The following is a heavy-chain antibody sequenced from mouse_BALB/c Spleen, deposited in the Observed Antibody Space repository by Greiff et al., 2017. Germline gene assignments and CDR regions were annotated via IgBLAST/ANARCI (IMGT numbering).Heavy chain of an antibody. J-gene: IGHJ4*01. Sequence: EVKLVESGAELVKPGASVKLSCTASGFNIKDTYMHWVKQRPEQGLEWIGRIDPANGNTKYDPKFQGKATITADTSSNTAYLQLSSLTSEDTAVYYCAHYAMDYWGQGTSVTVSS. CDR1: GFNIKDTY. CDR3: AHYAMDY. CDR2: IDPANGNT. V-gene: IGHV14-3*02.